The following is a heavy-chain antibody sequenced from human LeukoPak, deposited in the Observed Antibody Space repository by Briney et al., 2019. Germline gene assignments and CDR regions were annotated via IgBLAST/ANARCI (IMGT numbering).Heavy chain of an antibody. CDR3: ARRYYGVDY. V-gene: IGHV3-11*06. CDR1: GFTFSDHH. D-gene: IGHD4-17*01. J-gene: IGHJ4*02. CDR2: ISSSGSGK. Sequence: PGGSLRLSCAASGFTFSDHHMDWVRQAPGKGLEWVSFISSSGSGKNYADSVKGRFTISRDNAKNSLYLQMNSLRADDTAVYYCARRYYGVDYWGQGTLVTVSS.